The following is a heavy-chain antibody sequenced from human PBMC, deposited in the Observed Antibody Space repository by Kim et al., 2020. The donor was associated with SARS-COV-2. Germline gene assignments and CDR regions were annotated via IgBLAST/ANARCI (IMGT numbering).Heavy chain of an antibody. D-gene: IGHD6-13*01. V-gene: IGHV2-26*01. Sequence: SGPTLVNPTETLTLTCTVSGFSLSNARMGVSWIRQPPGKALEWLAHIFSNDEKSYSTSLKSRLTISKDTFKSQVVLTMTNMDPVDTATYYCARIRVEWGSSGCHNFDYWGQGTLVTVSS. CDR2: IFSNDEK. CDR1: GFSLSNARMG. J-gene: IGHJ4*02. CDR3: ARIRVEWGSSGCHNFDY.